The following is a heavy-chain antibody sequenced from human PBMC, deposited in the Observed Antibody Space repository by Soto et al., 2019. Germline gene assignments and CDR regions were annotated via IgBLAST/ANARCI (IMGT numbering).Heavy chain of an antibody. CDR1: GGSISSYY. J-gene: IGHJ4*02. CDR2: IYYSGST. D-gene: IGHD3-3*01. V-gene: IGHV4-59*01. CDR3: ARGYYDFWSDMYYFDY. Sequence: SETLSLTCTVSGGSISSYYWSWIRQPPGKGLEWIGYIYYSGSTNYNPSLKSRVTISVDTSKNQFSLKLSSVTAADTAVYYCARGYYDFWSDMYYFDYWGQGTLVTVSS.